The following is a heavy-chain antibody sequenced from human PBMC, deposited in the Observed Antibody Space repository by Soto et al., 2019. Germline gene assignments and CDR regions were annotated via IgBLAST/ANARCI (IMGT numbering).Heavy chain of an antibody. CDR2: ISYDGSNK. CDR3: ARGRLAYSSL. D-gene: IGHD6-13*01. Sequence: GGSLRLSCAASGFTFSSYAMHWVRQAPGKGLEWVAVISYDGSNKYYADSVKGRFTISRDNSKNTLYLQMNSLRAEDTAVYYCARGRLAYSSLWGQGTLVTVYS. CDR1: GFTFSSYA. V-gene: IGHV3-30-3*01. J-gene: IGHJ4*02.